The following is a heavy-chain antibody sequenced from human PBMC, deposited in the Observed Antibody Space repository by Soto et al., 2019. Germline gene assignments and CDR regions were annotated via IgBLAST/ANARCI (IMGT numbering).Heavy chain of an antibody. CDR3: VRDLLGSGGHFDY. CDR1: GFIFSSFG. V-gene: IGHV3-33*01. CDR2: IWYDGSNT. Sequence: GGSLRLSCAASGFIFSSFGMHWVRQAPGKGLEWVAHIWYDGSNTYYADSVKCRFTISRDNSRNTVYLQMNSLRAEDTAVYHCVRDLLGSGGHFDYWGQGTPVTVSS. J-gene: IGHJ4*02. D-gene: IGHD7-27*01.